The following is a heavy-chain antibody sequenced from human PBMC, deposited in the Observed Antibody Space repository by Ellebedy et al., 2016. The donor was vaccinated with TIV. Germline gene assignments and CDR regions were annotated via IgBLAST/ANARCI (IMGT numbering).Heavy chain of an antibody. CDR2: ISSSGKYK. CDR1: GFSFSSYG. CDR3: ARNIILSFGVNALDY. D-gene: IGHD3-10*01. V-gene: IGHV3-21*01. Sequence: GESLKISCAASGFSFSSYGMNWVRQAPGKGLEWVSFISSSGKYKHYGDSVNGRFTISRDNAKNSLPLQMNSLRAEDTAVYYCARNIILSFGVNALDYWGQGTLVSVSS. J-gene: IGHJ4*02.